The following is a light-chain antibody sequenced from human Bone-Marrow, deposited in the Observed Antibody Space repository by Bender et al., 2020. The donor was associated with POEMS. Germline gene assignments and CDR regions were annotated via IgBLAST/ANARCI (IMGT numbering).Light chain of an antibody. CDR3: QVWDLTNDHFV. Sequence: SYVLTQSPSVSVAPGKTAEIICDGNNIGSKSVHWYQQKAGQAPVLVVYDDSDRPSGIPERFSGSNSNSGNTATLTISRVEVGDEADYFCQVWDLTNDHFVFGPGTKVTVL. CDR2: DDS. J-gene: IGLJ1*01. CDR1: NIGSKS. V-gene: IGLV3-21*03.